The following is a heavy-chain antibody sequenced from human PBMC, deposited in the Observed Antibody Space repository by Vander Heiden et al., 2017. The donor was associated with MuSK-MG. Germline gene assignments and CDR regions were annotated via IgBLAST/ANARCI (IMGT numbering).Heavy chain of an antibody. CDR1: GYSFTSYW. V-gene: IGHV5-51*01. CDR3: ARLSTNSGRLYFDY. Sequence: EVQLVQSGAEVKKPGESLKISCTGSGYSFTSYWIGWVRQMPGKGLEWMGIIYPGDSDTRYSPAVQGQVTISADKSISTAYLQWRSMKASETAMYYFARLSTNSGRLYFDYWGQGTMVTVYS. CDR2: IYPGDSDT. J-gene: IGHJ4*02. D-gene: IGHD1-26*01.